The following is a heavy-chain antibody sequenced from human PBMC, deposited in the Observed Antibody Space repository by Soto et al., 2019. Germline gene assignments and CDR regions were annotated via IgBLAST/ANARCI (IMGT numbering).Heavy chain of an antibody. CDR2: INPSGGST. CDR3: ARVSAGWDGWFDP. D-gene: IGHD1-26*01. J-gene: IGHJ5*02. V-gene: IGHV1-46*01. CDR1: GYTFTSYY. Sequence: QVQLVQSGAEVKKPGASVKVSCKASGYTFTSYYMHWVRQAPGQGLEWMGIINPSGGSTSSAQKSQGRGTMTRDTSPGPVFRELISLRSEYTAVYYCARVSAGWDGWFDPWGQGPLVTVSS.